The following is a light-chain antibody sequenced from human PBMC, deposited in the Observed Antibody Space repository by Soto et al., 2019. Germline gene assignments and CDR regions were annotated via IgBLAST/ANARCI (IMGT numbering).Light chain of an antibody. CDR3: QQYGSSIQT. V-gene: IGLV1-40*01. J-gene: IGLJ3*02. CDR2: ANG. Sequence: QSALTQPPSVSGAPGQRVTISCTGSSSNIGAGYDVHWYQQLPGTAPKLLIYANGNRPSGVPDRFSGSKSGTSASLAITGLQAEDEADYYCQQYGSSIQTFGQGTK. CDR1: SSNIGAGYD.